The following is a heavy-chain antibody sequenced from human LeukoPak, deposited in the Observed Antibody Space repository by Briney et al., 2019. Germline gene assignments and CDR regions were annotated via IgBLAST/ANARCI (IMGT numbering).Heavy chain of an antibody. V-gene: IGHV4-59*11. J-gene: IGHJ5*02. Sequence: SETLSLTCTVSGGSLSGHYWSWLRQPPGKGREWIGYIYYSGSTNYNPSLKSRVTISVDTSKNQFSLKLSSVTAADTAVYYCARVIAAAGTEWFDPWGQGTLVTVSS. D-gene: IGHD6-13*01. CDR2: IYYSGST. CDR3: ARVIAAAGTEWFDP. CDR1: GGSLSGHY.